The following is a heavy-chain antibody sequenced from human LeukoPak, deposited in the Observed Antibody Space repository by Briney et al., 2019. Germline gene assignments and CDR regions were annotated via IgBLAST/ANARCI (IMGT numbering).Heavy chain of an antibody. D-gene: IGHD4-17*01. CDR1: GGSFSGYY. CDR3: ARGGDYGDASFDY. CDR2: INHSGST. Sequence: ASESLSLTCAVYGGSFSGYYWSWIRQPPGKGLEWIGEINHSGSTNYNPSLKSRVTISVDTSKNQFSLKLSSVTAADTAVYYCARGGDYGDASFDYWGQGTLVTVSS. J-gene: IGHJ4*02. V-gene: IGHV4-34*01.